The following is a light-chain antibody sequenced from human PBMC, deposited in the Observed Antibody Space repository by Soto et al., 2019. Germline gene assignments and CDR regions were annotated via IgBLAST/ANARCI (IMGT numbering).Light chain of an antibody. CDR1: QSVSTN. CDR2: GAS. J-gene: IGKJ1*01. V-gene: IGKV3-15*01. CDR3: QQYDIWPPT. Sequence: EIVMTHSPAILSVSPGERATLSCRASQSVSTNLAWFQQKPGQTPRLLFNGASTRATGIPARFTGSGSGTEFILTISSLQPEDFAVYYCQQYDIWPPTFGQGTKVDIK.